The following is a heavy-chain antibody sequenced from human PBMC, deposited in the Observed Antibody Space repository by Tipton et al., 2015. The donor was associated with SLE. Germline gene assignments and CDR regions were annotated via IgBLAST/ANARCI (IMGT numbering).Heavy chain of an antibody. CDR2: IYTSGST. Sequence: TLSLTCAVYGGSFSGYYWSWIRQPAGKGLEWIGRIYTSGSTNYNPSLKSRVTISVDTSKNQFSLKLSSVTAADTAVYYCARGGDEYFQHWGQGTLVTVSS. V-gene: IGHV4-59*10. CDR1: GGSFSGYY. CDR3: ARGGDEYFQH. J-gene: IGHJ1*01.